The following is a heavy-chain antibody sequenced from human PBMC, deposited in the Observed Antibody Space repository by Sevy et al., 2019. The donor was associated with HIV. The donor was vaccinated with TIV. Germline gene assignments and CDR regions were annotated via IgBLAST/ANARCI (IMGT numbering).Heavy chain of an antibody. CDR2: IRGKANTYAT. D-gene: IGHD4-17*01. V-gene: IGHV3-73*01. CDR1: GFTFSDSA. J-gene: IGHJ4*02. Sequence: GGSLRLSCAASGFTFSDSAMFWVRQASGKGLEWIGRIRGKANTYATALAASVKDRFTISRDDSKNTEYLQMNSVKAEDTAVYYCTVGYGRFDFWGQGTQVTVSS. CDR3: TVGYGRFDF.